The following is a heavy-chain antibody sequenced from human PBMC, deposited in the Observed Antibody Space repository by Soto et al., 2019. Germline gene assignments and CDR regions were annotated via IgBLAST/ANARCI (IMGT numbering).Heavy chain of an antibody. CDR3: AKDDPVWSLDS. CDR2: IGGSDNT. D-gene: IGHD2-21*01. V-gene: IGHV3-23*01. Sequence: EVQLLESGGCLVQPGGSLRLSCASSGFTFNNYFMRWVRQPQGKGLEGVAGIGGSDNTYYAESVKGRFTISRDSSTNTVYLQMNSLRAEDTAIYYGAKDDPVWSLDSWGQGTLVTVSS. J-gene: IGHJ4*02. CDR1: GFTFNNYF.